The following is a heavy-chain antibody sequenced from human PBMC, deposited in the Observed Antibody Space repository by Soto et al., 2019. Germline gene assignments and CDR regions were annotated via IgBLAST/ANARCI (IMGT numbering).Heavy chain of an antibody. J-gene: IGHJ4*02. CDR3: ARVEGSGFRTFDY. D-gene: IGHD3-22*01. Sequence: QVQLQESGPGLVKPSGTLSLTCAVSGGSISSSNWWSWVRQPPGKGLEWIGEIYHSGRINYNPSLKSRVTISVDKSKNQFSLRLTSVTAADTAVYYCARVEGSGFRTFDYWGQGTLVTVSS. CDR2: IYHSGRI. CDR1: GGSISSSNW. V-gene: IGHV4-4*02.